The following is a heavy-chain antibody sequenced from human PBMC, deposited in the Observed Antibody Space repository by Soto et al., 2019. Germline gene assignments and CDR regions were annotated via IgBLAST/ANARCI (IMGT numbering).Heavy chain of an antibody. Sequence: GGSLRLSCAASGFTFSNYGMHWVRQAPGKGLEWVAVIWYDGNNKYYADSVKGRFTISRDNSNNTLYVQMTSLRAEDTAVYYCARGLHSLFDYWSQGTLVTVSS. CDR3: ARGLHSLFDY. CDR2: IWYDGNNK. D-gene: IGHD2-21*01. V-gene: IGHV3-33*01. J-gene: IGHJ4*02. CDR1: GFTFSNYG.